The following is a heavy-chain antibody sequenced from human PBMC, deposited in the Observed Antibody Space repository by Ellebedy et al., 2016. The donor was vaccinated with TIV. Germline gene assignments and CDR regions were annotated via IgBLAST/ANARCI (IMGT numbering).Heavy chain of an antibody. CDR2: IYGGDNT. CDR3: ARGNEQFGRWGALDY. Sequence: GGSLRLSXAASEFTVSSSFMNWVRQAPGKGLEWVSVIYGGDNTYYGGDNTYYADSVKGRFTISRDNSKNTLFLQMDTLRAEDTAVYYCARGNEQFGRWGALDYWGQGTLVTVSS. J-gene: IGHJ4*02. CDR1: EFTVSSSF. D-gene: IGHD6-6*01. V-gene: IGHV3-30*14.